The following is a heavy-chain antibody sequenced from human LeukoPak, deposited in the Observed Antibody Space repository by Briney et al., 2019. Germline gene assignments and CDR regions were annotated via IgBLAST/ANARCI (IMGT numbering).Heavy chain of an antibody. CDR1: QPLVTTYV. CDR2: TLPFFGTA. Sequence: SVNVSCYPLQPLVTTYVTIWVRQAPGLRREWMGGTLPFFGTANEAQKLQGRVTITTDESTSTAYMELSSLRSEDTAVYYCARDAYDSSGYYPYYFDYWGQGTLVTVSS. D-gene: IGHD3-22*01. J-gene: IGHJ4*02. V-gene: IGHV1-69*05. CDR3: ARDAYDSSGYYPYYFDY.